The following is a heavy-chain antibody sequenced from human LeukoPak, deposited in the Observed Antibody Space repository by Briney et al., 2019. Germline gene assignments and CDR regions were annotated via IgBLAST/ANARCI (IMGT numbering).Heavy chain of an antibody. D-gene: IGHD6-13*01. CDR2: IVVGSGNR. CDR3: AADQIAAAGLGRFDY. V-gene: IGHV1-58*01. Sequence: GTSVKVSCTASGFTFTSSAVQRVRQARGPRLGYIGWIVVGSGNRNYAQRFQERVTITRDMSTRTAYMELSSLRSEDTAVYYCAADQIAAAGLGRFDYWGQGTLVTVSS. CDR1: GFTFTSSA. J-gene: IGHJ4*02.